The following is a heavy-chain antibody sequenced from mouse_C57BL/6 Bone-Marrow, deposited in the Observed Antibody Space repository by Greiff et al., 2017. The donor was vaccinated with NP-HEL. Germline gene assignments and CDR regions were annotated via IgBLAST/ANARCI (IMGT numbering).Heavy chain of an antibody. D-gene: IGHD2-4*01. V-gene: IGHV1-36*01. CDR3: ARSGGLRRTLYFDY. CDR2: VYPYNGGT. Sequence: EVQVVESGPVLVKPGPSVKISCKASGFTFTDYYMHWVKQSHGKSLEWIGLVYPYNGGTSYNQKFKGKATLTVDTSSSTAYMELNSLTSEDSAVYYCARSGGLRRTLYFDYWGQGTTLTVSS. CDR1: GFTFTDYY. J-gene: IGHJ2*01.